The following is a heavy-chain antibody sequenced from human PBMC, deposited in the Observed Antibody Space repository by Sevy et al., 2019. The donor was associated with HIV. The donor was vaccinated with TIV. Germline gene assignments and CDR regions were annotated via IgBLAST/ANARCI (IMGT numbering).Heavy chain of an antibody. Sequence: GGSLRLSCAASGFSISGYTKNWVRQAPGKGQEWVSSISSGSSFIYYADSLKGRFTISRDNARNLLYLQMNSLRVEDTAVYYCARVGLGDCSGTNCSPNDYWGQGTLVTVSS. CDR2: ISSGSSFI. V-gene: IGHV3-21*01. D-gene: IGHD2-2*01. J-gene: IGHJ4*02. CDR1: GFSISGYT. CDR3: ARVGLGDCSGTNCSPNDY.